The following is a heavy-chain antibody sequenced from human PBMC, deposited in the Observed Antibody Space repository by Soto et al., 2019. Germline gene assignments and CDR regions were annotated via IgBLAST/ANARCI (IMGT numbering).Heavy chain of an antibody. V-gene: IGHV4-30-2*01. CDR3: DREQSGSFDY. CDR2: IYHSGST. D-gene: IGHD5-12*01. Sequence: TLSLTSAVSGGSIRSGGYCWSWIRQPPGKGLEWIGYIYHSGSTYYNPSLKSRVTISVDRSKNQFSLKLSSVAAADTAVYYWDREQSGSFDYWGQGTLVTVSS. CDR1: GGSIRSGGYC. J-gene: IGHJ4*02.